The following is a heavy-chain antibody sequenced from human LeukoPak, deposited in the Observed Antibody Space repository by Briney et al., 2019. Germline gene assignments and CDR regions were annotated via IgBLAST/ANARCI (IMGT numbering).Heavy chain of an antibody. CDR2: ISYDGSNK. CDR3: ARDGGAITMIVVVITGYPDY. Sequence: GGSLRLSCAASGFTFSSYAMHWVRQAPGKGLEWVAVISYDGSNKYYADSVKGRFTISRDNSKNTLYLQMNSLRAEDTDVYYCARDGGAITMIVVVITGYPDYWGQGTLVTVSS. D-gene: IGHD3-22*01. J-gene: IGHJ4*02. CDR1: GFTFSSYA. V-gene: IGHV3-30-3*01.